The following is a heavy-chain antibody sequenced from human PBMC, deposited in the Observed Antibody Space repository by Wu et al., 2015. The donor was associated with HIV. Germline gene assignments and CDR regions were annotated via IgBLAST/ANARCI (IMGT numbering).Heavy chain of an antibody. D-gene: IGHD3-16*01. CDR1: GGTFSSFA. CDR3: ARGLLAGGQPSYYYGMDV. J-gene: IGHJ6*02. V-gene: IGHV1-8*02. Sequence: QVRLVQSGAEVRKPGSAVKVSCQPSGGTFSSFAINWVRQATGQGLEWMGWMNPNSGNTGYAQKFQGRVTMTRIASISTAYMELSSLRSEDTAVYYCARGLLAGGQPSYYYGMDVWGQGTTVTVSS. CDR2: MNPNSGNT.